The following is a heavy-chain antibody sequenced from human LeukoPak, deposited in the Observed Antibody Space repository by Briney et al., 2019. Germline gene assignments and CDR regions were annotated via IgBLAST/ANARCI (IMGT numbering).Heavy chain of an antibody. CDR1: GGSFSDYY. V-gene: IGHV4-34*01. Sequence: KPSETLSLTCAVYGGSFSDYYWLWIRQPPGKGREWIGEINHSGSTNYDPSLKRRVTISVDTSKNQFSLNLRSVSAADTGVYYCALHEDYVGSPPITWGEGTLVTVSS. J-gene: IGHJ5*02. CDR2: INHSGST. D-gene: IGHD3-22*01. CDR3: ALHEDYVGSPPIT.